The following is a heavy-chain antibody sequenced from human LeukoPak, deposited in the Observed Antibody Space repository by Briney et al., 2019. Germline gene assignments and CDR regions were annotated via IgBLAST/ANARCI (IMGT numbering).Heavy chain of an antibody. Sequence: GASVKVSCKASGYTFTSYDINWVRQATGQGLEWMGWMNPNSGNTGYAQKFQSRVTMTEDTSTDTAYMELSSLRSEDTAVYYCATDLGSYYGDWGQGTLVTVSS. CDR3: ATDLGSYYGD. D-gene: IGHD1-26*01. CDR1: GYTFTSYD. CDR2: MNPNSGNT. V-gene: IGHV1-8*02. J-gene: IGHJ4*02.